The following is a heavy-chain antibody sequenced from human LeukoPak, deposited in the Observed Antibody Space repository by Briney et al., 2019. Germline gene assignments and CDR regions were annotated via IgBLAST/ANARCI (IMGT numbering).Heavy chain of an antibody. CDR2: INPNSGGT. CDR1: GYTFTGYY. V-gene: IGHV1-2*02. CDR3: ARDRYCSSTSCAWPYYYYYYMDV. D-gene: IGHD2-2*01. Sequence: ASVKVSCKASGYTFTGYYMHWVRQAPGQGLEWMGWINPNSGGTYYAQKFQGRVTVTRDTSISTAYMELSRLRSDDTAVYYCARDRYCSSTSCAWPYYYYYYMDVWGKGTTVTISS. J-gene: IGHJ6*03.